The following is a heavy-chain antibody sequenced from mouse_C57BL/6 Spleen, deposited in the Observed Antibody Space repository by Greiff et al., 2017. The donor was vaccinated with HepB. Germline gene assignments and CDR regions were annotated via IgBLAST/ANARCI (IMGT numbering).Heavy chain of an antibody. D-gene: IGHD1-1*01. CDR2: ISSGSSTI. Sequence: EVQRVESGGGLVKPGGSLKLSCAASGFTFSDYGMHWVRQAPEKGLEWVAYISSGSSTIYYADTVKGRFTISRDNAKNTLFLQMTSLRSEDTAMYYCSRSHYYGSSLYYFDYWGQGTTLTVSS. CDR3: SRSHYYGSSLYYFDY. CDR1: GFTFSDYG. J-gene: IGHJ2*01. V-gene: IGHV5-17*01.